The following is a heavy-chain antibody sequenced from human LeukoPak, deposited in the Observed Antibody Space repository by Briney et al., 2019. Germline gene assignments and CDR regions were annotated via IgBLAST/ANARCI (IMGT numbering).Heavy chain of an antibody. V-gene: IGHV3-23*01. J-gene: IGHJ4*02. CDR2: TNSGGTST. CDR3: AKQSYARSLGE. CDR1: GFPFSDFS. D-gene: IGHD2-8*01. Sequence: GGSLRLSCATAGFPFSDFSMSCVRQAPGKGLEWISTTNSGGTSTYYTESVKGRFTISRDNSKNTLYLQMSSLRVEGTAVYYCAKQSYARSLGEGGPGTLVSVSS.